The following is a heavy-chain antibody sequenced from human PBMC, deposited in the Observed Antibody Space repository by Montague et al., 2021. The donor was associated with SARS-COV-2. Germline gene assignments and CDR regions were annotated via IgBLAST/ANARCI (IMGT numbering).Heavy chain of an antibody. J-gene: IGHJ6*02. D-gene: IGHD1-26*01. CDR2: IYYRGST. Sequence: SETLSLTCTVSGGSISSSSYYWAWIRQPPGKGLEWIGSIYYRGSTYYNPSLKSRVTISVDTSKNQFSLKLSSVTAAGTAVYYCAIEVGAMVYYYGMDVWGQGTTVTVSS. CDR1: GGSISSSSYY. CDR3: AIEVGAMVYYYGMDV. V-gene: IGHV4-39*01.